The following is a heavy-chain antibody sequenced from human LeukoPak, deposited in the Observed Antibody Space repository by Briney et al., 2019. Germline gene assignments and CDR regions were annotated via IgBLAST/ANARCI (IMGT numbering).Heavy chain of an antibody. CDR1: GFTFSRNA. D-gene: IGHD5-18*01. CDR2: ISYDGSNK. V-gene: IGHV3-30*04. J-gene: IGHJ4*02. CDR3: ARAVEYSSGYSGFDY. Sequence: PGTSLRLSCAASGFTFSRNAMHWVRQAPGKGLEWVAIISYDGSNKYYADSVKGRFTISRDNSKNTLYLQMNSLRAEDTAVYYCARAVEYSSGYSGFDYWGQGTLVTVSS.